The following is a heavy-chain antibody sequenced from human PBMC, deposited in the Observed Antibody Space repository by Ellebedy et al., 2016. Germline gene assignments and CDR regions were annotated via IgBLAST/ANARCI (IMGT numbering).Heavy chain of an antibody. CDR1: GFTFSNAW. D-gene: IGHD4-17*01. CDR2: IKRKTDGGTT. CDR3: AYGEYGDY. V-gene: IGHV3-15*01. J-gene: IGHJ4*02. Sequence: GESLKISXAASGFTFSNAWMSWVRQAPGKGLEWVGRIKRKTDGGTTDYAAPVKGRFTISRDDSKNTLYLQMNSLKTEDTAVYYCAYGEYGDYWGQGTLVTVSS.